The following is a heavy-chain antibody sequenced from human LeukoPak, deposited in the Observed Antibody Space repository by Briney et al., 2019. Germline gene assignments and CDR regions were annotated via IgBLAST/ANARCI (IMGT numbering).Heavy chain of an antibody. CDR3: ARVSCSGGSCYSFDY. CDR1: GGSVSSGDYY. J-gene: IGHJ4*02. CDR2: IYYSGST. Sequence: SETLSLTCTVSGGSVSSGDYYWSWIRQPPGKGLEGIGYIYYSGSTFYNPSLKSRVTISVDTSKNQFSLKLNSVTAADTAVYYCARVSCSGGSCYSFDYWGQGSPVTVSS. V-gene: IGHV4-30-4*01. D-gene: IGHD2-15*01.